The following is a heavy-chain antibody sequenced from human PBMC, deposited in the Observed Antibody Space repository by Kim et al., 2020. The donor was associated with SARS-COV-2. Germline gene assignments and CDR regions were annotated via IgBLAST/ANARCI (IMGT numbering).Heavy chain of an antibody. CDR2: ISYDGTKK. Sequence: GGSLRLSCAASGFIFSNYGMHWVRHAPGKGLEWVAVISYDGTKKYYANSVKGRFTISRDNSKNTLYLQMNSLRAEDTAVYYCARISDGSGIYSRFYYYAMDVWGQGTTVTVSS. V-gene: IGHV3-33*05. CDR1: GFIFSNYG. CDR3: ARISDGSGIYSRFYYYAMDV. D-gene: IGHD3-10*01. J-gene: IGHJ6*02.